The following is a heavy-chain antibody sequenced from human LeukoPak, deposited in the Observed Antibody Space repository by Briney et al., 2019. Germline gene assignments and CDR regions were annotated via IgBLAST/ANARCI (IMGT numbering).Heavy chain of an antibody. D-gene: IGHD2-2*01. CDR2: ISNDGRNK. CDR1: GFSMSVDE. Sequence: GAPRVNLPDVGFSMSVDENDRGLPTSSKGLEWGAGISNDGRNKDYADSVEGRFPISRDNSKNTLYVQMNSLRAEDTAVYYCARDRDCSSISCYNAFDIWGQGTMVTVSS. CDR3: ARDRDCSSISCYNAFDI. V-gene: IGHV3-30*01. J-gene: IGHJ3*02.